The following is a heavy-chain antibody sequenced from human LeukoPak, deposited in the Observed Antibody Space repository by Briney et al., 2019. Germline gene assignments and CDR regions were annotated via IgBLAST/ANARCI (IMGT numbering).Heavy chain of an antibody. J-gene: IGHJ4*02. V-gene: IGHV3-21*01. CDR3: AKDPRNSIVVVPAAIFDY. CDR1: GFIFSTYS. D-gene: IGHD2-2*01. Sequence: GGSLRLSCAASGFIFSTYSMNWVRQAPGKGLEWVSSISSSSSYIYYADSLKGRFTISRDNAKNPLYLQMNSLRAEDTAVYYCAKDPRNSIVVVPAAIFDYWGQGTLVTVSS. CDR2: ISSSSSYI.